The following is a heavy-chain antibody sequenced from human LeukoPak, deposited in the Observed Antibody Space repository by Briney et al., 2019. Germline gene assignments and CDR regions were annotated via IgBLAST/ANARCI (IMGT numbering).Heavy chain of an antibody. V-gene: IGHV1-8*01. CDR3: ARGGGYYYDSSGLAWFDP. CDR1: GYTFTSYD. D-gene: IGHD3-22*01. J-gene: IGHJ5*02. Sequence: RASVKVSCKASGYTFTSYDINWVRQDTGQGLEWMGWMNPNSGNTGYAQKFQGRVTMTRNTSISTAYMELSSLRSEDTAVYYCARGGGYYYDSSGLAWFDPWGQGTLVTVSS. CDR2: MNPNSGNT.